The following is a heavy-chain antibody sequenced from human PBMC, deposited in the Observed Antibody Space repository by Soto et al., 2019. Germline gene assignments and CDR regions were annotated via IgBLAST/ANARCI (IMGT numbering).Heavy chain of an antibody. CDR1: GYSITSGYY. J-gene: IGHJ5*02. V-gene: IGHV4-38-2*01. D-gene: IGHD6-19*01. Sequence: SETLSLTCAVSGYSITSGYYWGWIRQPPGKGLEWIGSIYHSGSTYYNQSIKSRVTISIDSVNKQCALMLSSVTAADTAVYYCVRVRRHWLVRDWFDPWGQGTLVTVSS. CDR3: VRVRRHWLVRDWFDP. CDR2: IYHSGST.